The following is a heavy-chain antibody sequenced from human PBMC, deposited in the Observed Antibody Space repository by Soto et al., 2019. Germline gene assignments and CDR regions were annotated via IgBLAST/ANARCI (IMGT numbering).Heavy chain of an antibody. CDR1: GFGFDSYA. D-gene: IGHD3-10*01. V-gene: IGHV3-23*01. Sequence: EVQLLESGGGLVQVGGSLRLSCVGSGFGFDSYAMSWVRQAPGKGLECVSGIGSSGGGIVYADSVRGRFTISRDNSRNALYLHMNSLRAGYTAVYYCAKALWFGESSHYFDYWGQGTLVTVSS. J-gene: IGHJ4*02. CDR2: IGSSGGGI. CDR3: AKALWFGESSHYFDY.